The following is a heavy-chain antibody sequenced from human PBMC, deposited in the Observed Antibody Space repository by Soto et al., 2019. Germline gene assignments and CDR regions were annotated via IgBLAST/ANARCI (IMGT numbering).Heavy chain of an antibody. CDR2: ISSSGAT. CDR1: GDSVTSDSYY. CDR3: ARDIRGYSRAFDY. J-gene: IGHJ4*02. V-gene: IGHV4-61*01. D-gene: IGHD5-18*01. Sequence: PSETLSLTXTVSGDSVTSDSYYWTWIRQPPGKGLEWIGYISSSGATKYNPSLKSRVTISLDTSSNQFSLKLTSVTAADTAVYYCARDIRGYSRAFDYWGQGTLVTVS.